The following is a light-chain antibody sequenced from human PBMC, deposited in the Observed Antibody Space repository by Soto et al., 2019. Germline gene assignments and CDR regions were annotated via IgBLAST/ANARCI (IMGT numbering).Light chain of an antibody. CDR3: QQRSSWPIT. Sequence: EIVLTQSPATLSLSPGERATLSCRVSQSVSSYLAWYQQKPGQAPRLLIYDASNRATGIPTRFSGSGSGTDFTLTISSLEPEDFALYYCQQRSSWPITFGQGTRLEIK. CDR2: DAS. V-gene: IGKV3-11*01. CDR1: QSVSSY. J-gene: IGKJ5*01.